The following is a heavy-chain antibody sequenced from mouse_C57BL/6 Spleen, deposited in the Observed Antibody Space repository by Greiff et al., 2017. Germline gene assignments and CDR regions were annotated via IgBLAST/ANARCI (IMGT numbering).Heavy chain of an antibody. CDR3: ARQAGALDY. Sequence: EVQLQQSGAELVKPGASVKLSCTASGFNIKDYYMHWVKQRTEQGLEWIGRIDPEDGETKYAPNFQGKATITADTTSNTAYLQLSSLTSEDPSVYYCARQAGALDYWGQGTTLTVSS. CDR2: IDPEDGET. J-gene: IGHJ2*01. D-gene: IGHD4-1*01. V-gene: IGHV14-2*01. CDR1: GFNIKDYY.